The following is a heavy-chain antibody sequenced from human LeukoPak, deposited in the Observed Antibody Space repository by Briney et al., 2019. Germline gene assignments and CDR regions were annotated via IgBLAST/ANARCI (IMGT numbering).Heavy chain of an antibody. CDR2: INQDGSQK. CDR3: AREEI. CDR1: RFTLSNYW. Sequence: GGSLRLSCAASRFTLSNYWMSWARQAPGKGLEWVANINQDGSQKYYVDSVKGRFTISRDNAKSSLYLQMNSLRAEDTAVYYCAREEIWGQGTMVTVSS. V-gene: IGHV3-7*01. J-gene: IGHJ3*02.